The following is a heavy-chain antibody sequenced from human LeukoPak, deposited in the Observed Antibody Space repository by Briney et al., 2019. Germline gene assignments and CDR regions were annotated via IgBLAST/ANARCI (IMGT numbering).Heavy chain of an antibody. CDR3: ARQGQSRDQLDY. V-gene: IGHV4-59*08. CDR1: GGSISSYY. CDR2: IYYSGNT. J-gene: IGHJ4*01. Sequence: IRSETLSLTCTVSGGSISSYYWSWIRQPPGKGLEWIGYIYYSGNTNYNPSLKSRVTISVDTSKNQFSLKLSSVTAADTAVYYCARQGQSRDQLDYWGQGTLLTVPS.